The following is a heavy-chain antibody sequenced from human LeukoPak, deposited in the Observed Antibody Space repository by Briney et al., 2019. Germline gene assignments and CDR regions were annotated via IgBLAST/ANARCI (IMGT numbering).Heavy chain of an antibody. V-gene: IGHV4-39*07. D-gene: IGHD1-26*01. CDR2: IYHSGTT. CDR3: TRLSHVAGAPKVSWFDP. CDR1: GGSISSGGYS. J-gene: IGHJ5*02. Sequence: SETLSLTCAVSGGSISSGGYSWGWIRQPPGKGLEWIASIYHSGTTYYNPSLKSRVTMSVDTSKNQFSLRLSSVTAADTAVYYCTRLSHVAGAPKVSWFDPWGQGTLVTVSS.